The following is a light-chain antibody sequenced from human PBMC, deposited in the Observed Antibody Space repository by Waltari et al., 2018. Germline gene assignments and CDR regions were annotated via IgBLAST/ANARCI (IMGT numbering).Light chain of an antibody. V-gene: IGKV3-11*01. J-gene: IGKJ2*01. CDR3: QQYSGPPYN. CDR1: QSIRTY. Sequence: EVVLTQSPATLSLSPGERATLPCRASQSIRTYLAWYQQKPGQAPRLLIYDASKRATDIPARFSGSGSGTDFILTISSLQAEDVAVYYCQQYSGPPYNFGQGTRLEIK. CDR2: DAS.